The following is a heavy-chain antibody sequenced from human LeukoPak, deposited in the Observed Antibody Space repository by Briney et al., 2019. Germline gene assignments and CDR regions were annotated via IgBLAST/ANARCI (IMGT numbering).Heavy chain of an antibody. V-gene: IGHV1-18*01. Sequence: ASVKVSCKTSGGAFNTYALSWVRQAPGQGLEWMGWISAYNGNTNYAQKLQGRVTMTTDTSTSTAYMELRSLRSDDTAVYYCARVGPWVNPDYYYYYMDVWGKGTTVTVSS. CDR1: GGAFNTYA. CDR2: ISAYNGNT. J-gene: IGHJ6*03. CDR3: ARVGPWVNPDYYYYYMDV. D-gene: IGHD1-14*01.